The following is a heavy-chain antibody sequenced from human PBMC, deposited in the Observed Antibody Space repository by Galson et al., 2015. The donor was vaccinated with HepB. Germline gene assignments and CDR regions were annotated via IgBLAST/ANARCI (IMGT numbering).Heavy chain of an antibody. CDR1: GDSIRSGDYY. V-gene: IGHV4-30-4*01. CDR3: ALCGMTTVAGGFDP. D-gene: IGHD4-23*01. CDR2: IYYSGST. Sequence: TLSLTCTVSGDSIRSGDYYWSWIRQPPGKGLEWIGYIYYSGSTYYNPSLKSRVNISVDTSKNQFSLKLSSVTAADTAVYYCALCGMTTVAGGFDPWGQGTLVTVSS. J-gene: IGHJ5*02.